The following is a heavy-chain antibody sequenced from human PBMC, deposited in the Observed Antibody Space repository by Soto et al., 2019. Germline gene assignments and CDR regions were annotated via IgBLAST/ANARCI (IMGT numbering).Heavy chain of an antibody. CDR2: ISNSGGST. J-gene: IGHJ4*02. Sequence: GGSLRLSCAASGFTFSSYAMSWVRQAPGKGLEWVSAISNSGGSTYYADSVKGRFTISRDNSKNTLYLQMNSLRAEDTAVYYCAKAHYDILTGYLFYFDYWGQGTLVTVSS. D-gene: IGHD3-9*01. V-gene: IGHV3-23*01. CDR3: AKAHYDILTGYLFYFDY. CDR1: GFTFSSYA.